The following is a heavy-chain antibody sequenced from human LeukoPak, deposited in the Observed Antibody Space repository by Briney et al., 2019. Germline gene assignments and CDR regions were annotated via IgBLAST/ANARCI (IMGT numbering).Heavy chain of an antibody. J-gene: IGHJ4*02. V-gene: IGHV3-11*01. Sequence: SGGSLRLPCAASGLTFNDYSMSWIRQAPGKGLEWVSYINSRGKTIYYADSVKGRFTISRDNAKSSLYLQMNSLRAEDTAVYYCASLYYGAADYWGQGTLVTVSS. CDR1: GLTFNDYS. CDR2: INSRGKTI. D-gene: IGHD4-17*01. CDR3: ASLYYGAADY.